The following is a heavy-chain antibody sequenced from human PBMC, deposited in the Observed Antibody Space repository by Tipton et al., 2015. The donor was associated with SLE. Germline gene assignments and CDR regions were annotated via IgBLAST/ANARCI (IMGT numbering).Heavy chain of an antibody. V-gene: IGHV4-59*12. J-gene: IGHJ4*02. CDR3: ARAAGAREGFDY. Sequence: LRLSCTVSGGSISSFYWSWIRQPPGKGLEWIGSIYYSGSTYYNPSLKSRVTISVDTSKNQFSLKLSSVTAADTAVYYCARAAGAREGFDYWGQGTLVTVSS. CDR2: IYYSGST. D-gene: IGHD1-26*01. CDR1: GGSISSFY.